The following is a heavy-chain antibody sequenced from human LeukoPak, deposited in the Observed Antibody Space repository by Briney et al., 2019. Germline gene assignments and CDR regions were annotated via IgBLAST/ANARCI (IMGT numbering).Heavy chain of an antibody. J-gene: IGHJ5*02. CDR2: IYTSGST. V-gene: IGHV4-4*09. CDR1: GFTFSDYY. D-gene: IGHD6-6*01. CDR3: ARLPSRSYSSSSLWFDP. Sequence: GSLRLSCAASGFTFSDYYMSWIRQAPGKGLEWVGYIYTSGSTNYNPSLKSRVTISVDTSKNQFSLKLSSVTAADTAVYYCARLPSRSYSSSSLWFDPWGQGTLVTVSS.